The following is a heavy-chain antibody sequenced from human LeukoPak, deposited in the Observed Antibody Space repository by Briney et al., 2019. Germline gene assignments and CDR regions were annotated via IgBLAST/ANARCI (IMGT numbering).Heavy chain of an antibody. V-gene: IGHV4-4*07. CDR1: GGSISSYY. CDR2: IYTSGST. Sequence: PSETLSLTCTVSGGSISSYYWSWIRQPAGKGLEWIGRIYTSGSTNYNPSLKSRATMSVDTSKNQFSLKLSSVTAADTAVYYCARDSAAAGRRNYYYYMDVWGKGTTVTVSS. CDR3: ARDSAAAGRRNYYYYMDV. J-gene: IGHJ6*03. D-gene: IGHD6-13*01.